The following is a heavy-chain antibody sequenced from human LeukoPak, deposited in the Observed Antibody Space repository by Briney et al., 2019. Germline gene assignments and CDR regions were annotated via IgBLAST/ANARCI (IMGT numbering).Heavy chain of an antibody. CDR2: INPNSGGT. Sequence: ASVKVSCTASGYTFTGYYMHWVRQAPGQGLEWMGGINPNSGGTNQAQKFQGRVTMTRDTSISTAYMELSRLRSDDTAVYYCARGTRRMTTVTTSFGYWGQGTLVTVSS. CDR1: GYTFTGYY. D-gene: IGHD4-17*01. CDR3: ARGTRRMTTVTTSFGY. V-gene: IGHV1-2*02. J-gene: IGHJ4*02.